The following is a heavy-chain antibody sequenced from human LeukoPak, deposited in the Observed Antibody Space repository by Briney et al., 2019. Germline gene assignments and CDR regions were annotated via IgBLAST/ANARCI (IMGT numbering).Heavy chain of an antibody. CDR1: GGSISSGSYY. Sequence: SETLSPTCTVSGGSISSGSYYWSWIRQPAGKGLEWIGRIYTSGSTNYNPSLKSRVTISVDTSKNQFSLKLSSVTAADTAVYYCARGSSSWSNWFDPWGQGTLVTVSS. D-gene: IGHD6-13*01. V-gene: IGHV4-61*02. CDR2: IYTSGST. J-gene: IGHJ5*02. CDR3: ARGSSSWSNWFDP.